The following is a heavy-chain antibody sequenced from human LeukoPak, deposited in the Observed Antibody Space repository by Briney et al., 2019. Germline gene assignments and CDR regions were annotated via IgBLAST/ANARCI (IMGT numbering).Heavy chain of an antibody. CDR1: GFTFSSYA. CDR3: AKDQSKYYGSPVDY. J-gene: IGHJ4*02. CDR2: ISGSGGST. Sequence: GGSLRLSCAASGFTFSSYAMSWVRQAPGKGLEWVSAISGSGGSTYCADSVKGRFTISRDNSKNTLYLQMNSLRAEDTAVYYCAKDQSKYYGSPVDYWGQGTLVTVSS. D-gene: IGHD3-10*01. V-gene: IGHV3-23*01.